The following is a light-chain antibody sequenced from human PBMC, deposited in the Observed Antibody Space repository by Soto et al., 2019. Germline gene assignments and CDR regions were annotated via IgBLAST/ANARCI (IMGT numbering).Light chain of an antibody. Sequence: ELVLTQSPGPLSLSPGERATLSCRASQSLTNSRLAWYQQKPGQAPKVLIYGGSNRATGIPDRFSVSGSGTDFTLTISRLETEALAVYDCQQCSSSPRTFGQGTKLEIK. CDR3: QQCSSSPRT. V-gene: IGKV3-20*01. J-gene: IGKJ2*01. CDR2: GGS. CDR1: QSLTNSR.